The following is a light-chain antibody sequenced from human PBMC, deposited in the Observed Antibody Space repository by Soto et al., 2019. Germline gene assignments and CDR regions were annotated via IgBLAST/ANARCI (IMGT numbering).Light chain of an antibody. V-gene: IGLV2-8*01. J-gene: IGLJ1*01. CDR2: EVS. CDR1: SSVVGGYDA. CDR3: SSYAGDNNYR. Sequence: QSVLAQPPAASGSPGQPVTISCTGTSSVVGGYDAVAWCQHDADKAPKRLLYEVSKLPSGVPDRFSDYKSRTKAHQTVAGLRGVDEADYDCSSYAGDNNYRFGTGTKVTVL.